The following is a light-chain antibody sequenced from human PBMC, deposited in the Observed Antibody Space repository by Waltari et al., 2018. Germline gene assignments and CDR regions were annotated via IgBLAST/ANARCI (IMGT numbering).Light chain of an antibody. J-gene: IGLJ2*01. CDR3: NSRDISAKHHVL. Sequence: SSELTQEPAVSVALGQTVTITCQGDSLRKYYAGWYQQKPGQAPLLVVYGRYTRPYGIPDRFCASSSGDTASLTITGTQAEDEADYYCNSRDISAKHHVLFGGGTKLTVL. V-gene: IGLV3-19*01. CDR1: SLRKYY. CDR2: GRY.